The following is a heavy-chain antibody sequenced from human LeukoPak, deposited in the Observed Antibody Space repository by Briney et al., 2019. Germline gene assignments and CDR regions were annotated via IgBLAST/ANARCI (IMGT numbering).Heavy chain of an antibody. D-gene: IGHD6-13*01. V-gene: IGHV4-59*12. CDR3: ARTDRAAGEFDY. J-gene: IGHJ4*02. CDR2: IYYSGST. CDR1: GGSISSYY. Sequence: SETLSLTCTVSGGSISSYYWSWIRQPPGKGLEWIGYIYYSGSTNYNPSLKSRVTMSVDTSKNQFSLKLSSVTAADTAVYYCARTDRAAGEFDYWGQGTLVTVSS.